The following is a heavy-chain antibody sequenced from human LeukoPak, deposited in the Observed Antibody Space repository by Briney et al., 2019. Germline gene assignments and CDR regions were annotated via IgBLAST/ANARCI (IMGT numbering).Heavy chain of an antibody. Sequence: ASVKVSCKASGYTFTSYDINWVRQATGQGLEWMGWMNPNSGNTGYAQKFQGRVTMTRNTSISTAYMELSSLRSEDKAVYYCARGGDYYGSGSYQGWFDPWGQGTLVTVSS. CDR3: ARGGDYYGSGSYQGWFDP. J-gene: IGHJ5*02. D-gene: IGHD3-10*01. CDR1: GYTFTSYD. CDR2: MNPNSGNT. V-gene: IGHV1-8*01.